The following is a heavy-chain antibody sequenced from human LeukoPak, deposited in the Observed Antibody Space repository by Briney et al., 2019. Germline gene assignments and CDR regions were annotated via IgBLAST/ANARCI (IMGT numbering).Heavy chain of an antibody. CDR3: ARDDYGDYR. CDR1: GFTFSDYY. D-gene: IGHD4-17*01. CDR2: ISSGSTI. V-gene: IGHV3-11*01. Sequence: GGSLRLSCAASGFTFSDYYMSWIRQAPGKGLEWVSYISSGSTIYYADSVKGRFTISRDNAKNSLYLQMNSLRAEDTAVYYCARDDYGDYRWGQGTLVTVSS. J-gene: IGHJ4*02.